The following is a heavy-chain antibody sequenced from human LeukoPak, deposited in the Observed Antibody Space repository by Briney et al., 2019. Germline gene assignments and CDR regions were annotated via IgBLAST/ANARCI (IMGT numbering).Heavy chain of an antibody. CDR3: ARSPWPDYYFDY. J-gene: IGHJ4*02. CDR2: IIPIFGTA. Sequence: SVKVSCKASGGTFSSYAISWVRQAPGQGLEWMGGIIPIFGTANYAQKFQGRVTITADESTSTAYMELSSLRSEDTAVYYCARSPWPDYYFDYWGQGTLVTVSS. V-gene: IGHV1-69*13. CDR1: GGTFSSYA. D-gene: IGHD3-3*01.